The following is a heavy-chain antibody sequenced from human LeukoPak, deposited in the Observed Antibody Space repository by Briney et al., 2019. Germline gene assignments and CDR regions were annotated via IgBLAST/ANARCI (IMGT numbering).Heavy chain of an antibody. Sequence: PGGSLRLSCAASGFTFSNYNMNWVRQAPGTGLEWVSSISSSSSYIYYSDSVKGRFTISRDNSKSTLYLQMNSLSTEDTAVYYCAKGRTQLWLDDAFDIWGQGTMVTVSS. CDR1: GFTFSNYN. J-gene: IGHJ3*02. CDR2: ISSSSSYI. CDR3: AKGRTQLWLDDAFDI. D-gene: IGHD5-18*01. V-gene: IGHV3-21*01.